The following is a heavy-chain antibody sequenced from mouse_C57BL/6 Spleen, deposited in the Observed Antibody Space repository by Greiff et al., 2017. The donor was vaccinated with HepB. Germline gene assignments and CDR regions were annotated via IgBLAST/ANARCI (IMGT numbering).Heavy chain of an antibody. J-gene: IGHJ4*01. CDR1: GYTFTDHI. D-gene: IGHD1-1*01. V-gene: IGHV1-11*01. CDR2: IYPVSGET. Sequence: QVHLQQSGAELASPGASVTLSCKASGYTFTDHIMNWVKKRPGQGLEWIGRIYPVSGETNYNQKFMGKATFSVDRSSSTVYMVLNSLTSEDPAVYYCGRSFITTVVATKAMDYWGQGTSVTVSS. CDR3: GRSFITTVVATKAMDY.